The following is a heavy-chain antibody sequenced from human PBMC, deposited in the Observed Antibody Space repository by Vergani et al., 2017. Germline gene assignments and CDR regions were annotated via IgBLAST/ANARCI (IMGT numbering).Heavy chain of an antibody. Sequence: EVQLVESGGGLVQPGGSLRLSCAASGFTFSSYSMNWVRQAPGKGLEWVSAISGSGDSTTYADSVKGRFTISRDNSKTTLYLQMNSLRAEDTAVYYCAKLDGYNNYRQSLDYWGQGTLVTVSS. J-gene: IGHJ4*02. V-gene: IGHV3-23*04. CDR1: GFTFSSYS. D-gene: IGHD5-24*01. CDR3: AKLDGYNNYRQSLDY. CDR2: ISGSGDST.